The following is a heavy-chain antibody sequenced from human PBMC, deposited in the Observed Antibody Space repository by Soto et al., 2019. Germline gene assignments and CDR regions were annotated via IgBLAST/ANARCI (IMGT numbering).Heavy chain of an antibody. V-gene: IGHV3-7*01. CDR3: ARVSKNLWFGEFDAFDI. Sequence: GGSLRLSCAASGFTFSSYWMSWVRQAPGKGLEWVANIKQDGSEKYYVDSVKGRFTISRDNAKNSLYLQMNSLRAEDTAVYYCARVSKNLWFGEFDAFDIWGQGTMVTVSS. D-gene: IGHD3-10*01. J-gene: IGHJ3*02. CDR1: GFTFSSYW. CDR2: IKQDGSEK.